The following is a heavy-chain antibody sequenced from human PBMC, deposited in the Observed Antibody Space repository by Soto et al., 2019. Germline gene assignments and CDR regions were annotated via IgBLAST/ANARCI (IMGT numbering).Heavy chain of an antibody. CDR1: GGSVSSGSYY. CDR3: ARGFDILTFGFCLDY. J-gene: IGHJ4*02. V-gene: IGHV4-61*01. CDR2: IYYSGST. Sequence: SETLSLTCTVSGGSVSSGSYYWTWIRQPPGKGLEWIGYIYYSGSTHYNPSLKTRVAISIDTSKNQFSLKLSSVTAADTAVYYCARGFDILTFGFCLDYWGQGTLVTVSS. D-gene: IGHD3-9*01.